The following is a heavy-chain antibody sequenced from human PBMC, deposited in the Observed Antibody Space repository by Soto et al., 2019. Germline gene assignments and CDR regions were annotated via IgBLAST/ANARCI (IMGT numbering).Heavy chain of an antibody. V-gene: IGHV3-15*01. Sequence: GGSLRLSCAASGFTFSNAWMSWVRQAPGKGLEWVGRIKSKIDGGTTDYAAPVKGRFTISRDDSKNTLYLQMNSLKTEDTAVYYCTTDDPINRYWGQGTLVTVSS. CDR3: TTDDPINRY. CDR2: IKSKIDGGTT. CDR1: GFTFSNAW. J-gene: IGHJ4*02.